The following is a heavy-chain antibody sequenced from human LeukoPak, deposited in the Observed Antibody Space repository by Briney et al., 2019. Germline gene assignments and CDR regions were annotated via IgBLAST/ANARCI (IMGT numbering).Heavy chain of an antibody. V-gene: IGHV3-7*01. Sequence: GGSLRLSCAASGFTFSSYWMSWVRQAPGKGLEWVANIKQDGSQKYYVDSVKGRFTISRDNAKNSLYLQMNSPRAEDTAVYYCARKQNWGGDCALGDYWGRGTVFTVSS. D-gene: IGHD2-21*02. CDR3: ARKQNWGGDCALGDY. CDR1: GFTFSSYW. CDR2: IKQDGSQK. J-gene: IGHJ4*02.